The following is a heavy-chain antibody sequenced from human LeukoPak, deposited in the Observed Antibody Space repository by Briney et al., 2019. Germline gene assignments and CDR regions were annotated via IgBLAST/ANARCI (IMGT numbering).Heavy chain of an antibody. Sequence: ASVKVSCKASGGTFSSYAISWVRQAPGQGLEWMGRIIPILGIANYAQKFQGRVTITADKSTSTAYMELSSLRSEDTAAYYCARDSTYCSGGSCFGYWGQGTLVTVSS. J-gene: IGHJ4*02. D-gene: IGHD2-15*01. CDR1: GGTFSSYA. CDR2: IIPILGIA. CDR3: ARDSTYCSGGSCFGY. V-gene: IGHV1-69*04.